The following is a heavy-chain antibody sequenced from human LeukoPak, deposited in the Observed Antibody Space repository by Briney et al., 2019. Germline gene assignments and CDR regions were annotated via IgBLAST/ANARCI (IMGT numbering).Heavy chain of an antibody. D-gene: IGHD1-7*01. V-gene: IGHV4-34*01. Sequence: PSETLSLTCAVYGGSFSGYYWSWIRQPPGKGLEWMGEINHSGSTNYNPSLKSRVTISVDTSKNQFSLKLSSVTAADTAVYYCARGANYEESLYYFDYWGQGTLVTVSS. CDR2: INHSGST. J-gene: IGHJ4*02. CDR1: GGSFSGYY. CDR3: ARGANYEESLYYFDY.